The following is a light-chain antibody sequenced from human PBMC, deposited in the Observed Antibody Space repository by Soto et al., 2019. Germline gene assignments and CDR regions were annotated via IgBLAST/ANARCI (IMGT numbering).Light chain of an antibody. CDR3: QRRYNPLT. Sequence: EIVLTQSPGTLSLSPGERATLSCRASQSVSGDLASYQQKPGQAPRLLIYDASLRATGIPARFSGSGSGTDFTLTISSLEAEDFAVYYCQRRYNPLTFGGGTKVEI. V-gene: IGKV3-11*01. CDR1: QSVSGD. J-gene: IGKJ4*01. CDR2: DAS.